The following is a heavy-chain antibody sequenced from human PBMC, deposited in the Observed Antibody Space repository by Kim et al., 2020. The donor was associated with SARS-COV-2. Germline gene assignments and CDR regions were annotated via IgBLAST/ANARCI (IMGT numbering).Heavy chain of an antibody. CDR3: ARSGIAVAVGSFDY. J-gene: IGHJ4*02. CDR1: GYTFTGYY. CDR2: INPNSGGT. V-gene: IGHV1-2*02. Sequence: ASVKVSCKASGYTFTGYYMHWVRQAPGQGLEWMGWINPNSGGTNYAQKFQGRVTMTRDTSISTAYMELSRLRSDDTAVYYCARSGIAVAVGSFDYWGQGTLVTVSS. D-gene: IGHD6-19*01.